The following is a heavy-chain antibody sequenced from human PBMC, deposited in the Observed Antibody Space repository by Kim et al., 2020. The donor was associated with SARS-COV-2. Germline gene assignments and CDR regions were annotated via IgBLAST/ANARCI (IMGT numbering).Heavy chain of an antibody. Sequence: GSAQKFRGRVTMTRNTSISTAYMELSSLRSEDTAVYYCARAGRRPHFWVYWGQGTLVTVSS. D-gene: IGHD3-3*02. CDR3: ARAGRRPHFWVY. J-gene: IGHJ4*02. V-gene: IGHV1-8*01.